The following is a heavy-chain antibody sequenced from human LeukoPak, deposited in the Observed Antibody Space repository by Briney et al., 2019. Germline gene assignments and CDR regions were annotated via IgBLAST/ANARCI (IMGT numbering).Heavy chain of an antibody. D-gene: IGHD2-15*01. V-gene: IGHV1-2*02. Sequence: ASVKVSCKASGYTFTGYYMHWVRQAPGQGLEWMGWINPNSGGTNYAQKFQGRVTMTRDTSISTAYMELSRLRSDDTAVYYCARVGYCSGGSCRPFLFGYWGQGTLVTVSS. J-gene: IGHJ4*02. CDR3: ARVGYCSGGSCRPFLFGY. CDR2: INPNSGGT. CDR1: GYTFTGYY.